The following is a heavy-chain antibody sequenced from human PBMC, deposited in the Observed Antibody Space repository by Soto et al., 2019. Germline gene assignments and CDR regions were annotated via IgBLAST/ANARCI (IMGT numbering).Heavy chain of an antibody. V-gene: IGHV3-15*01. CDR3: TTDPHPTNSDYVQEFDY. D-gene: IGHD4-4*01. J-gene: IGHJ4*02. Sequence: GGSLRLSCAASGFIFSNAWMSWVRQAPGKGLECVGRIKSRTHGGKKEYAEPVQGRFNISRDDSKNTLFLQMNSLKTEDTAMYYCTTDPHPTNSDYVQEFDYWGQGTLVTVSS. CDR2: IKSRTHGGKK. CDR1: GFIFSNAW.